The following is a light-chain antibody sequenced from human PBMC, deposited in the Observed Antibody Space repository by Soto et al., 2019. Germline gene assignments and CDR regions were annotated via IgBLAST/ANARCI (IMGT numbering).Light chain of an antibody. J-gene: IGKJ1*01. V-gene: IGKV1-6*01. CDR1: HFISNY. Sequence: AIPMTQSPSSLSASLGDRVTIPFLSIHFISNYLGWYQQKPGKAPKLLIYAASSLQSGVPSRFSGSGSGTDFTLTISSLQPEDFATYYCLQDYNYPRTFGQGTKVDIK. CDR2: AAS. CDR3: LQDYNYPRT.